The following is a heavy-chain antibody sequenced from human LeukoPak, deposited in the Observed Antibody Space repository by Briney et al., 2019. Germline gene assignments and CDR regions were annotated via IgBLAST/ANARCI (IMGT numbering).Heavy chain of an antibody. CDR2: IYPGDSDT. D-gene: IGHD1-14*01. V-gene: IGHV5-51*01. Sequence: GKSLKISCKGSGYSFTSYWIGWVRQMPGKGLEWMGIIYPGDSDTRYSPSFQGQVTISADKSISTAYLQWSSLKASDTAMYYCAILNPPYYYGMDVWGQGTTVTVSS. CDR3: AILNPPYYYGMDV. CDR1: GYSFTSYW. J-gene: IGHJ6*02.